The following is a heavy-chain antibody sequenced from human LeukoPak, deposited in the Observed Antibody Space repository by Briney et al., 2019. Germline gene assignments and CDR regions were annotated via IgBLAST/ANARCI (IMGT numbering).Heavy chain of an antibody. CDR1: GFTFSSYA. D-gene: IGHD2/OR15-2a*01. CDR3: VRIGQDYYYYYGMDV. V-gene: IGHV3-64D*06. Sequence: GGSLRLSCSASGFTFSSYAMHWVRQAPGKGLEYVSAISSNGGSTYYADSVKGRFTISRDNSKNTLYLQMSSLRAEDTAVYYCVRIGQDYYYYYGMDVWGQGTTVTVSS. CDR2: ISSNGGST. J-gene: IGHJ6*02.